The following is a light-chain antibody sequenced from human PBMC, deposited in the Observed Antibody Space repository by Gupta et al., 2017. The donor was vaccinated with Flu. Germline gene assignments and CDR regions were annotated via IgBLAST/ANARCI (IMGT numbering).Light chain of an antibody. Sequence: QSVLTQPPSVSAAPGQRVTISCSGSSSNIGVNYVSWYQQIPGTAPKLVSYENNKRRSGIPDRFAGSKSGTSATLDIPALQTGEEADDDGDKWDPRQNNGRVFGPGTKVTVL. CDR1: SSNIGVNY. J-gene: IGLJ1*01. CDR3: DKWDPRQNNGRV. CDR2: ENN. V-gene: IGLV1-51*02.